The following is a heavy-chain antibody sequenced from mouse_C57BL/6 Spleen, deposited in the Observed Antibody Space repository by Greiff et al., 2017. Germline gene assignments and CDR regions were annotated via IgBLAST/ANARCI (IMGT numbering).Heavy chain of an antibody. V-gene: IGHV1-55*01. CDR3: AREGNYLYYYAMDD. J-gene: IGHJ4*01. Sequence: QVQLQQPGAELVKPGASVKMSCKASGYTFTSYWITWVKQRPGQGLAWIGDIYPGSGSTNYNEKFKSKATLTVDTSSSTAYIQLSSLTSEDSAVYYCAREGNYLYYYAMDDWGQGTSVTVSS. D-gene: IGHD2-1*01. CDR1: GYTFTSYW. CDR2: IYPGSGST.